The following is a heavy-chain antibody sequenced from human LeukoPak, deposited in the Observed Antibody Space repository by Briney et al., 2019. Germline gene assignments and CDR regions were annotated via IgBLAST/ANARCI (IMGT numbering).Heavy chain of an antibody. CDR3: ARGGASYYYYYMDV. D-gene: IGHD1-26*01. CDR1: GYTFTSYA. J-gene: IGHJ6*03. V-gene: IGHV1-3*03. CDR2: INAGNGNT. Sequence: ASVKVSCKASGYTFTSYAMHWVRQAPGQRLEWMGWINAGNGNTKYSQEFQGRVTITRDTSASTAYMELSSLRSEDMAAYYCARGGASYYYYYMDVWGKGTTVTVSS.